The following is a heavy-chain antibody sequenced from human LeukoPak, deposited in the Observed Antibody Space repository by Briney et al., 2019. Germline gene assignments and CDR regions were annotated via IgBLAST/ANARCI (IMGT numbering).Heavy chain of an antibody. CDR3: ASAPYYDIFTGYFRPTGGYYYYYGMDV. CDR2: IYYCGCT. CDR1: GGSISSYY. Sequence: SETLSLTCTVSGGSISSYYWSWIRQPPGKGLEWIGYIYYCGCTNYNPSLKSRVTISVDTSKNQFSLKLSSVTAADTAVYYCASAPYYDIFTGYFRPTGGYYYYYGMDVWGQGTTVTVSS. V-gene: IGHV4-59*01. D-gene: IGHD3-9*01. J-gene: IGHJ6*02.